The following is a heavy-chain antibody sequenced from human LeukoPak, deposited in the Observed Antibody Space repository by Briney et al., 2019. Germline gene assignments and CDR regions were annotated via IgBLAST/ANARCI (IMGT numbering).Heavy chain of an antibody. CDR3: TRDSTIYGGDWFVAVL. D-gene: IGHD2-21*02. J-gene: IGHJ4*02. CDR2: INHSGST. CDR1: GGSFSDYY. Sequence: SETLPLTCGVSGGSFSDYYWSWIRQPPGKGLEWIGEINHSGSTKYNPSLKSRVTISIDTSKNQFSLKLGSMTAADTAVYYWTRDSTIYGGDWFVAVLWGQGTLVTVSS. V-gene: IGHV4-34*01.